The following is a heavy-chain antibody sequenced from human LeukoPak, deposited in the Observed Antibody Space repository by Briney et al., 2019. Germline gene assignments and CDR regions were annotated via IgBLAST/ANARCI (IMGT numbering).Heavy chain of an antibody. V-gene: IGHV3-23*01. CDR1: GFTFSSYA. CDR2: ISGSGGST. J-gene: IGHJ4*02. D-gene: IGHD2/OR15-2a*01. Sequence: PGGSLRLSCAASGFTFSSYAMSWVRQAPGKGLEWVSAISGSGGSTYYADSVKGRFTISRGNSKNTLYLQMNSLRAEDTAVYYCVGDGHSNTGMNYWGQGTLVTVSS. CDR3: VGDGHSNTGMNY.